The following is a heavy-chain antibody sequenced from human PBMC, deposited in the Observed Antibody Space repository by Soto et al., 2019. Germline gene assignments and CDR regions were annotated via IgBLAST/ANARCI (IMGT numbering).Heavy chain of an antibody. CDR3: AIVGDILTGYHYYYYMDV. J-gene: IGHJ6*03. CDR2: MNPNSGNT. D-gene: IGHD3-9*01. Sequence: GASVKVSCKASGYTFTSYDINWVRQATGQGLEWMGWMNPNSGNTGYAQKFQGRVTMTRNTSISTAYMELSSLRSEDTAVYYCAIVGDILTGYHYYYYMDVWGKGTTVTVSS. CDR1: GYTFTSYD. V-gene: IGHV1-8*01.